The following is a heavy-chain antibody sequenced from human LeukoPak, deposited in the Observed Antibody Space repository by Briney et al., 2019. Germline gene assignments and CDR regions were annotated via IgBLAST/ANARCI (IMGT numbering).Heavy chain of an antibody. CDR1: GFTFSNFW. D-gene: IGHD3-22*01. Sequence: GGSLRLSCAASGFTFSNFWMSWVRQAPGKGLEWVANIRQDGNEKYYLDSVKGRFTTSRDNAKNSLYLQMNSLRAEDTAVYYCANYYYDSTSYPYWGQGTLVTVSS. V-gene: IGHV3-7*01. CDR3: ANYYYDSTSYPY. CDR2: IRQDGNEK. J-gene: IGHJ4*02.